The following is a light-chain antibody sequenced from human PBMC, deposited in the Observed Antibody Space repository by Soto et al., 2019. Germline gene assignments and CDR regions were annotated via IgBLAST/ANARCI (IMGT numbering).Light chain of an antibody. CDR2: GAS. CDR3: QQYGSSPSWT. Sequence: EIVLTQSPGTLSLSPGERATLSCRASQSISSSYLAWYQQKPGQAPRLLIHGASNRATGIPDRFSGSGSGTDFTLTIRRLEPEDFAVYYCQQYGSSPSWTFGQGTKVDIK. V-gene: IGKV3-20*01. CDR1: QSISSSY. J-gene: IGKJ1*01.